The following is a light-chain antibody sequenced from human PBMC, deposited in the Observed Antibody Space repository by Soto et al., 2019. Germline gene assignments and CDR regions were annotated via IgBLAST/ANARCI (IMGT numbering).Light chain of an antibody. CDR2: GAS. CDR3: QQYNSWLWT. J-gene: IGKJ1*01. Sequence: EVVMTQSPATLSVSPGERVTLSCRSSQSVADNLAWFQQKPGQGPRLLIFGASTRATGIPDRFSGSGSETDFTLTISSLRSEDSAVYYCQQYNSWLWTFGQGTNVEIK. CDR1: QSVADN. V-gene: IGKV3-15*01.